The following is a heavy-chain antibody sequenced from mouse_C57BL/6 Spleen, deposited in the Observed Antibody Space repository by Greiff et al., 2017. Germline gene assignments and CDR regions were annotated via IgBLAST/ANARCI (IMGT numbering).Heavy chain of an antibody. D-gene: IGHD1-1*01. J-gene: IGHJ2*01. CDR1: GYTFTSYW. CDR3: ARDLPITTVVATDY. V-gene: IGHV1-55*01. Sequence: VQLQQPGAELVKPGASVKMSCKASGYTFTSYWITWVKQRPGQGLEWIGDIYPGSGSTNYNEKFKSKATLTLDTSSSTAYMQLSSLTSEDSAVYYGARDLPITTVVATDYWGQGTTLTVSS. CDR2: IYPGSGST.